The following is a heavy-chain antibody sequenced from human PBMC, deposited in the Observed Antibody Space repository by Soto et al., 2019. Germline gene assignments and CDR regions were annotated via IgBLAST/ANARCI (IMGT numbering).Heavy chain of an antibody. CDR1: GLSFGIYG. Sequence: PGGSLRLSWAASGLSFGIYGMHWVRQAAGKGLEWVATISPDGNDKYYADSVKGRSTISRDNSKNTLFLQMNSLRPDDTAVYYCATRYGRNPAFGSWGQGTLVTVSS. CDR3: ATRYGRNPAFGS. V-gene: IGHV3-30*03. CDR2: ISPDGNDK. J-gene: IGHJ4*02. D-gene: IGHD1-1*01.